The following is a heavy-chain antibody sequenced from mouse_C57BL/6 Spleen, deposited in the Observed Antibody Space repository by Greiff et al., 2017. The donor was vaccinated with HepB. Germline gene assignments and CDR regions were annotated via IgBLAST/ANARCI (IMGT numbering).Heavy chain of an antibody. CDR1: GYTFTDYE. CDR2: IDPETGGT. V-gene: IGHV1-15*01. Sequence: QVQLQQSGAELVRPGASVTLSCKASGYTFTDYEMHWVKQTPVHGLEWIGAIDPETGGTAYNQKFKGKAILTADKSSSTAYMELRSLTSEDSAVYYCTRGGLYYSFAYWGQGTLVTVSA. J-gene: IGHJ3*01. D-gene: IGHD2-12*01. CDR3: TRGGLYYSFAY.